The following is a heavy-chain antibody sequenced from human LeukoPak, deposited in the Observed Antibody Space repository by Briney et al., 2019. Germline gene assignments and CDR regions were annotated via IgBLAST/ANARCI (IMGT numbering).Heavy chain of an antibody. D-gene: IGHD3-10*01. Sequence: SETLSLTCAVYGGSFSDYYWSWIRQPPGKGLEWIGEITHSGITNYNPSLKSRVTISVDTSKNQFSLKLSSVTAADTAVYYCARGDSFDYWGQGTLVTVSS. J-gene: IGHJ4*02. V-gene: IGHV4-34*01. CDR3: ARGDSFDY. CDR2: ITHSGIT. CDR1: GGSFSDYY.